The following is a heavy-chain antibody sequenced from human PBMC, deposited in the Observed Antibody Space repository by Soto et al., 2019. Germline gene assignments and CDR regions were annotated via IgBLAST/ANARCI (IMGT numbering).Heavy chain of an antibody. J-gene: IGHJ6*02. CDR2: ISYDSTNQ. CDR3: AKDHGFDEFQLLYYSYYGLDV. CDR1: GFTFSDYG. V-gene: IGHV3-30*18. Sequence: QVQLVESGGGVVQPGRSLRLSCAASGFTFSDYGMHWVRQAPGKGLAWVAVISYDSTNQYSGDAVKGRFTSYRDNSKNSLYLQMNGLRAEDRAVYYCAKDHGFDEFQLLYYSYYGLDVWGQGTTVTVSS. D-gene: IGHD2-2*02.